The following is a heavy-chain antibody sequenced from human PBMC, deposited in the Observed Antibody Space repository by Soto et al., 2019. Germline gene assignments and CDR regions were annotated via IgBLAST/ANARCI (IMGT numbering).Heavy chain of an antibody. J-gene: IGHJ3*02. CDR1: GGSISSGGYY. CDR2: IYYSGST. Sequence: KTSETLSLTCTVSGGSISSGGYYWSWIRQHPGKGLEWIGYIYYSGSTYYNPSLKSRVTISVDTSKNQFSLKLSSVTAADTAVYYCARCVGGWGGTQRYQPLLYSGVVHAFDIWGQGTMVTVSS. V-gene: IGHV4-31*03. D-gene: IGHD2-2*02. CDR3: ARCVGGWGGTQRYQPLLYSGVVHAFDI.